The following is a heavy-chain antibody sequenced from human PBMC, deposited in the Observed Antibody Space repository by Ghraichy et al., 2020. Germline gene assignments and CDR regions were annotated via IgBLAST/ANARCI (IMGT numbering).Heavy chain of an antibody. V-gene: IGHV4-34*01. CDR3: ASHRRGQQLVLGYSPQYNWFDP. CDR2: INHSGST. D-gene: IGHD6-13*01. J-gene: IGHJ5*02. CDR1: GGSFSGYY. Sequence: SETLSLTCAVYGGSFSGYYWSWIRQPPGKGLEWIGEINHSGSTNYNPSLKSRVTISVDTSKNQFSLKLSSVTAADTAVYYCASHRRGQQLVLGYSPQYNWFDPWGQGTLVTVSS.